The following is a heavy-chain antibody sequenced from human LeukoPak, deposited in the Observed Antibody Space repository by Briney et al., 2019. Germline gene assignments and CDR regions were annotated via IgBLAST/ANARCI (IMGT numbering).Heavy chain of an antibody. V-gene: IGHV3-30-3*01. D-gene: IGHD3-10*01. CDR1: GFTFSSYS. CDR3: AKGILWFGALDYYGMDV. J-gene: IGHJ6*02. Sequence: PGGSLRLSCAASGFTFSSYSMHWVRQAPGKGLEWVAVISYDGSNKYYADSVKGRFTISRDNSKNTLYLQMNSLRAEDTAVYYCAKGILWFGALDYYGMDVWGQGTTVTVSS. CDR2: ISYDGSNK.